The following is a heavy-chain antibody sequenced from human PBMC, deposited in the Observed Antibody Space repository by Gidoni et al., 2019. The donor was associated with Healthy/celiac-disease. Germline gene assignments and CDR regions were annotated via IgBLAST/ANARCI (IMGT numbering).Heavy chain of an antibody. D-gene: IGHD2-21*01. CDR2: INAHVNTT. J-gene: IGHJ4*02. CDR3: AKSYGYSDY. Sequence: EVQLLESGGGLAQPGGSLRLSCAASGFSFSNYAMSWVRQAPGKGLEWVSAINAHVNTTHYADSVKGRFTISRDNSRNTLYLQMDSLRAEDTAVYYCAKSYGYSDYWGQGTLVTVSS. V-gene: IGHV3-23*01. CDR1: GFSFSNYA.